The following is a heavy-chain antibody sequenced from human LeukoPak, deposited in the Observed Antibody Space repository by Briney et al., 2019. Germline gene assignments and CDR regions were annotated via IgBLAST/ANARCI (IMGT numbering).Heavy chain of an antibody. V-gene: IGHV1-46*01. Sequence: ASVKVSCKASGYTFTSNYIHWVRQAPGQGLGWMGMIYPRDGSTSYAQKFQGRVTVTRDTSTSTVHMELSGLRSVDTAVYYCARDQEGFDYWGQGTLVTVSS. CDR1: GYTFTSNY. CDR2: IYPRDGST. CDR3: ARDQEGFDY. J-gene: IGHJ4*02.